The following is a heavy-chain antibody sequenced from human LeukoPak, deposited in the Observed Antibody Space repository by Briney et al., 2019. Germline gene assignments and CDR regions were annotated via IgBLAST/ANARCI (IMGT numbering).Heavy chain of an antibody. D-gene: IGHD3-3*01. J-gene: IGHJ4*02. CDR2: IYNSGST. CDR3: ARSNPPPLDFWSGPYYYFDY. V-gene: IGHV4-59*01. CDR1: GDSISSNY. Sequence: SETLSLTCTVSGDSISSNYWSWIRQPPGKGLEWIGYIYNSGSTKYNPSLKSRVTISVDTSKNQFSLKLSSVTAADTAVYYCARSNPPPLDFWSGPYYYFDYWGQGTLVTVSS.